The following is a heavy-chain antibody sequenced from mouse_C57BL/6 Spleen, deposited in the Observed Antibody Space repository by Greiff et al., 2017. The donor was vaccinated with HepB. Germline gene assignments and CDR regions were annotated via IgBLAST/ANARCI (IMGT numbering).Heavy chain of an antibody. V-gene: IGHV10-1*01. CDR1: GFSFITYA. Sequence: GGGLVQPKGSLKLSCAASGFSFITYAMNWVRQAPGKGLEWVARIRSKSNNYATYYDDSVKDRFTITRDDSESMLYLQMNNLKTEDTAMYYCVRLLRGGYFDVWGTGTTVTVSS. CDR3: VRLLRGGYFDV. D-gene: IGHD1-1*01. J-gene: IGHJ1*03. CDR2: IRSKSNNYAT.